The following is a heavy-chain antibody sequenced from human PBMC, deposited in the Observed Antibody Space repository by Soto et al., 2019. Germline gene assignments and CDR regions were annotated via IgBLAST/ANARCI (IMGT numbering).Heavy chain of an antibody. V-gene: IGHV4-30-4*01. Sequence: SQTLSLTGTVSAGSISIGDYFYNWIRQPPGKGLESIAYVASLGSPYYKSSLRSRVTISGDTSRNQFSLKLSFVTAADTAVYYCVRGGQYSRTSNWFDTWGEGTLVTVYS. CDR3: VRGGQYSRTSNWFDT. J-gene: IGHJ5*02. CDR1: AGSISIGDYF. CDR2: VASLGSP. D-gene: IGHD1-26*01.